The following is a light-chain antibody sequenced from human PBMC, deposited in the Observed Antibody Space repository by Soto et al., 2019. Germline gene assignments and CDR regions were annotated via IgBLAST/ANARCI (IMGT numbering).Light chain of an antibody. CDR1: SPNIGSNS. J-gene: IGLJ2*01. V-gene: IGLV1-44*01. CDR3: AAWDDSLNGVV. Sequence: QSVLTQPPSASGTPGQRVTISCSGSSPNIGSNSVNWYQQLPGTAPKLLMYSGNQRPSGVPDRFSGSKSGTSASLAISGLQSEDEADYYCAAWDDSLNGVVFGGGTKVTVL. CDR2: SGN.